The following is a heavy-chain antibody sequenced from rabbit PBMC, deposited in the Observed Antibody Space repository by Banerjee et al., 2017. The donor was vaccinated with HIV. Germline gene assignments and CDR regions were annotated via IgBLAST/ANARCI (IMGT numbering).Heavy chain of an antibody. D-gene: IGHD6-1*01. CDR2: IYAGSSGST. Sequence: QSLEESGGDLVKPGASLTLTCTASGFSFSSNAMCWVRQAPGKGLEWIACIYAGSSGSTYYASWAKGRFTISKTSSTTVTLQMTSLTAADTATYFCARGDSTDGVPGYAYATDAFDSWGPGTLVTVS. V-gene: IGHV1S40*01. J-gene: IGHJ2*01. CDR3: ARGDSTDGVPGYAYATDAFDS. CDR1: GFSFSSNA.